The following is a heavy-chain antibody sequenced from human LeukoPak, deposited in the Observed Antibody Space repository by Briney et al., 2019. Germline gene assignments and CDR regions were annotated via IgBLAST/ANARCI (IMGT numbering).Heavy chain of an antibody. J-gene: IGHJ4*02. Sequence: GGFLRLSCAASGFTFSDFWMSWVRQAPGKGLEWVANIRQDGSEKYYVDSVKGRFTISRDNAQKSLYLEIDSLRAEDTAVYYCAREGIQLYFPLTHCGQGTLVTVSS. CDR1: GFTFSDFW. CDR3: AREGIQLYFPLTH. V-gene: IGHV3-7*01. CDR2: IRQDGSEK. D-gene: IGHD5-18*01.